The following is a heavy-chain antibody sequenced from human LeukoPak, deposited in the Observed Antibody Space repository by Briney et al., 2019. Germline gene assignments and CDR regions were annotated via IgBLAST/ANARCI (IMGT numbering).Heavy chain of an antibody. CDR2: IYTSGST. Sequence: PSETLSLTCTVSGGSISSGSYYWSWIRQPAGKGLEWIGRIYTSGSTNYNPSLKSRVTISVDTSKNQFSLKLSSVTAADTAVYYCARVPRYYYYYMDVWGKGTTVTISS. V-gene: IGHV4-61*02. J-gene: IGHJ6*03. CDR3: ARVPRYYYYYMDV. CDR1: GGSISSGSYY.